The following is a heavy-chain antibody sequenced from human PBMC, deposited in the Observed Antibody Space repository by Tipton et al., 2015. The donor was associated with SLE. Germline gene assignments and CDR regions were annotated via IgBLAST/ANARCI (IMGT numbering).Heavy chain of an antibody. D-gene: IGHD6-19*01. J-gene: IGHJ3*02. V-gene: IGHV4-31*03. Sequence: TLSLTCTVSGVSISSGGYYWSWIRQHPGKGLEWIGYPYYSGSTYYNPSLKSRLTISVDTSKNQFSLKLSSVTAADTAVYYCARYSSGWYLRAFDIWGQGTMVTVSS. CDR1: GVSISSGGYY. CDR2: PYYSGST. CDR3: ARYSSGWYLRAFDI.